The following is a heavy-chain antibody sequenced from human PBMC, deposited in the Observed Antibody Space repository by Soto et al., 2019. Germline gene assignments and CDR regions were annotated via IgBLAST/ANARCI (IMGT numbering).Heavy chain of an antibody. V-gene: IGHV3-23*01. CDR1: GFTFSSYA. CDR3: AEVLDTTMDMNFDY. CDR2: FDNSDGRT. J-gene: IGHJ4*02. D-gene: IGHD5-18*01. Sequence: EVQLLESGGGLVQPGGSLRPSCAASGFTFSSYAMNWVRQAPGKGLEWVSTFDNSDGRTYYSDSVKGRFTISRDNSKNPLILQINSLRPEDTAVYYCAEVLDTTMDMNFDYWGQGTLVTVSS.